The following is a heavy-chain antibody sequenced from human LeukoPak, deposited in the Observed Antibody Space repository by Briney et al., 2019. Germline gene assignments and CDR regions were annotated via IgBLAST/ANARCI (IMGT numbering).Heavy chain of an antibody. J-gene: IGHJ4*02. D-gene: IGHD4-11*01. CDR1: GFTVSTNY. CDR3: ARWTTVTTRFDY. V-gene: IGHV3-66*02. CDR2: IYSGGST. Sequence: GGSLRLSCAASGFTVSTNYMSWVRQAPGKGLEWVSVIYSGGSTYYADSVKGRFTISRDNSKNTLYLQVNSLRAEDTAVYYCARWTTVTTRFDYWGQGTLVTVSS.